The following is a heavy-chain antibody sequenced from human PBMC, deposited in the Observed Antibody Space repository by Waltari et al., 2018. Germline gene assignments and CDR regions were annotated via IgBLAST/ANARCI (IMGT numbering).Heavy chain of an antibody. CDR2: IYWDDDT. V-gene: IGHV2-5*02. Sequence: QITLKESGPTVVKPTETLTLTCNFSGFSLSRSGLTVSWIRQPPGKALEWLAVIYWDDDTRYSPFLRTRLTITKDTSKNSVVLTLVNMDPGDTAAYFCARSRGMTYLDFWGQGILVTVSS. CDR1: GFSLSRSGLT. D-gene: IGHD3-10*01. J-gene: IGHJ4*02. CDR3: ARSRGMTYLDF.